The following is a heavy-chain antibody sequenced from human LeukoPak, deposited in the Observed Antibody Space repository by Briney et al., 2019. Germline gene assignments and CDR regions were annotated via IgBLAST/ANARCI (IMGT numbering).Heavy chain of an antibody. CDR1: GFSFRSYD. V-gene: IGHV3-48*03. J-gene: IGHJ4*02. CDR2: ISRSDII. CDR3: AREGSSCAPSQPFFFDY. D-gene: IGHD3-10*01. Sequence: GGSLRLSCAASGFSFRSYDMNWVRQVPGKGLEWVSYISRSDIIYYADSVKGRFTISRDNAKNSLYLQMNNLRAEDTAVYYCAREGSSCAPSQPFFFDYWGQGTLVTVSS.